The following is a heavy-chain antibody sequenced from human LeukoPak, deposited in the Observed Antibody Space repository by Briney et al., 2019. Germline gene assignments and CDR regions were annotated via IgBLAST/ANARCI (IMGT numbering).Heavy chain of an antibody. Sequence: GASVKVSCKASGGTFSSYAINWVRQATGQGLEWMGWMNPNSGNTGYAQKFQGRVTITRNTSISTAYMELSSLRSEDTAVYYCARALYWFDPWGQGTLVTVSS. J-gene: IGHJ5*02. CDR1: GGTFSSYA. CDR2: MNPNSGNT. CDR3: ARALYWFDP. D-gene: IGHD2/OR15-2a*01. V-gene: IGHV1-8*03.